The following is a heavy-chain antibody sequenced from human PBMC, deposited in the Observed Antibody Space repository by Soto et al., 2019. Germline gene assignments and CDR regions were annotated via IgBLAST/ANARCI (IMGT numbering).Heavy chain of an antibody. CDR3: ARAQVVPAAMSKLPLYFDY. J-gene: IGHJ4*02. CDR1: GGSISSSSYY. V-gene: IGHV4-39*07. CDR2: IYYSGST. D-gene: IGHD2-2*01. Sequence: SETLSLTCTVSGGSISSSSYYLGWIRQPPGKGLEWIGYIYYSGSTYYNPSLKSRVTISVDTSKNQFSLKLSSVTAADTAVYYCARAQVVPAAMSKLPLYFDYWGQGTLVTVSS.